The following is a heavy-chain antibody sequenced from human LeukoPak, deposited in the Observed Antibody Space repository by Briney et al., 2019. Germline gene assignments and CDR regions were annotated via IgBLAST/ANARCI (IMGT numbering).Heavy chain of an antibody. CDR1: GIPFGNYA. D-gene: IGHD3-22*01. CDR3: ANVYYDSSGYHLGGDY. Sequence: GGSLRLSCAASGIPFGNYAMSWVRQAPGKGLEWVSFISGGGNRTYFADSVKGRFTISRDNSKNTLYLQMNSLRAEDTAVYYCANVYYDSSGYHLGGDYWGQGTLVTVSS. V-gene: IGHV3-23*01. J-gene: IGHJ4*02. CDR2: ISGGGNRT.